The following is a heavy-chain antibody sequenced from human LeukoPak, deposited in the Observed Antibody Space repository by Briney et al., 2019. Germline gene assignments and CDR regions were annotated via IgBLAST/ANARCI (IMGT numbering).Heavy chain of an antibody. CDR3: ARLTGYDWESSYDY. CDR1: GRPNSRYY. Sequence: SDTLSLTYTVSGRPNSRYYWSWIRQPPGKGLEWIGYIYYSGSANYNPSLKSRVTISVDTSKNQFSLKLSSVTAADTAVYYCARLTGYDWESSYDYWGQGTLVSVSS. D-gene: IGHD5-12*01. J-gene: IGHJ4*02. CDR2: IYYSGSA. V-gene: IGHV4-59*07.